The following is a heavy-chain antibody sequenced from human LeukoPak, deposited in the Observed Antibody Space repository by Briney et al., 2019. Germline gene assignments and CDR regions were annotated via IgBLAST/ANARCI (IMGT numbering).Heavy chain of an antibody. CDR3: ARARSGSGWYWFDP. CDR2: IYHSGST. V-gene: IGHV4-38-2*02. CDR1: GYSISSGYY. Sequence: SSETLSLTCTVSGYSISSGYYWGWIRQPPGKGLEWIGSIYHSGSTYYNPSLKSRVTISVDTSKNQFSLKLSSVTAADTAVYYCARARSGSGWYWFDPWGQGTLVIVSS. J-gene: IGHJ5*02. D-gene: IGHD6-19*01.